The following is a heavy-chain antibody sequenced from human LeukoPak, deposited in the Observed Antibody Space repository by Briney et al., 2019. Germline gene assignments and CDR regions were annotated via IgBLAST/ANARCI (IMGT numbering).Heavy chain of an antibody. Sequence: GGSLRLSCAASGFTFSDYYMSWIRQAPGKGLEWVSYISSSGSTIYYADPVKGRFTISRDNAKNSLYLQMNSLRAEDTAVYYCAKGDTGYCSGGSCYSSVHYGMDVWGQGTTVTVSS. D-gene: IGHD2-15*01. CDR2: ISSSGSTI. CDR1: GFTFSDYY. CDR3: AKGDTGYCSGGSCYSSVHYGMDV. V-gene: IGHV3-11*01. J-gene: IGHJ6*02.